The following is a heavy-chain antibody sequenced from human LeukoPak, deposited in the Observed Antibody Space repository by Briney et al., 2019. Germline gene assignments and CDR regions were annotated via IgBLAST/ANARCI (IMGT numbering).Heavy chain of an antibody. CDR2: ISYDGSNK. Sequence: GGSLRLSCAASGFTFSSYGMHWVRQAPGKGLEWVAVISYDGSNKYYADSVEGRFTISRDNSKNTLYLQMNSLRAEDTAVYYCAKDPQPITMIVVVPDYWGQGTLVTVSS. J-gene: IGHJ4*02. CDR3: AKDPQPITMIVVVPDY. CDR1: GFTFSSYG. D-gene: IGHD3-22*01. V-gene: IGHV3-30*18.